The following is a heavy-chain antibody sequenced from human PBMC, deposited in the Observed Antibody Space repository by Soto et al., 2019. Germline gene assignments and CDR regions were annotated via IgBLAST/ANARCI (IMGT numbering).Heavy chain of an antibody. D-gene: IGHD3-9*01. CDR1: GGSISSGDYF. CDR2: IYYTGST. Sequence: PSETLSLTCTVSGGSISSGDYFWSWIRQPPGKGLEWIGYIYYTGSTYYNPSLKSRVTISVDTSKNQFSLKLSSVTAADTAVYYCARHRTGLDSWGQGTLVTVSS. V-gene: IGHV4-30-4*01. J-gene: IGHJ4*02. CDR3: ARHRTGLDS.